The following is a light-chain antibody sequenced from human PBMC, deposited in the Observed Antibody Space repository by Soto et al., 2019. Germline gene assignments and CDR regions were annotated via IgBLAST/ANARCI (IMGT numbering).Light chain of an antibody. CDR3: QQYNNWPPWT. CDR1: QSISSNY. J-gene: IGKJ1*01. Sequence: EIVLTQSPGTLSLSPGERATLSCRASQSISSNYLAWFQQKPGQAPRLLIYGATRRATGIPDRFSGSVSGTEFTLTISGLQSDDFAVYFCQQYNNWPPWTFGHGTKVEIK. V-gene: IGKV3-20*01. CDR2: GAT.